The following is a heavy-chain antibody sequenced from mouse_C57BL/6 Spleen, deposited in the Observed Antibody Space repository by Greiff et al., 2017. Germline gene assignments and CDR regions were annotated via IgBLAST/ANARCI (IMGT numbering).Heavy chain of an antibody. V-gene: IGHV1-50*01. Sequence: QVQLQQPGAELVKPGASVKLSCKASGYTFTSYWMQWVKQRPGQGLEWIGEIDPSDSYTNYNQKFKGKATLTVDTSSSTAYMQLSSLTSEDSAVYYCARFGFAGTTFDYWGQGTTLTVSS. J-gene: IGHJ2*01. CDR3: ARFGFAGTTFDY. CDR2: IDPSDSYT. D-gene: IGHD4-1*01. CDR1: GYTFTSYW.